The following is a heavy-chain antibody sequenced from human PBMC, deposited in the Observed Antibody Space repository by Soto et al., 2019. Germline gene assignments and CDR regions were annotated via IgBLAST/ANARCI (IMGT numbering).Heavy chain of an antibody. CDR3: ARVGYSSSWDALSVRAGFDY. CDR1: GGSFSGYY. CDR2: INHSGST. J-gene: IGHJ4*02. V-gene: IGHV4-34*01. D-gene: IGHD6-13*01. Sequence: SETLSLTCAVYGGSFSGYYWSWIRQPPGKGLEWIGEINHSGSTNYNPSLKSRVTISVDTSKNQFSLKLSSVTAADTAVYYCARVGYSSSWDALSVRAGFDYWGQGTLVTVSS.